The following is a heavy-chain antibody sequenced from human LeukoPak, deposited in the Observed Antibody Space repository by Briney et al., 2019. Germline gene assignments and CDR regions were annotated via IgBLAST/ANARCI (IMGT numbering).Heavy chain of an antibody. D-gene: IGHD2-15*01. V-gene: IGHV4-4*07. Sequence: SETLSLTCTVSGGSISSYYWSWIRQPAGKGLEWIGRIYTSGSTNYNPSLKSRVTMSVDTSKNQFSLKLSSVTAADTAVYYCASQGAATTCYYYYMDVWGKGTTVTVSS. CDR3: ASQGAATTCYYYYMDV. J-gene: IGHJ6*03. CDR2: IYTSGST. CDR1: GGSISSYY.